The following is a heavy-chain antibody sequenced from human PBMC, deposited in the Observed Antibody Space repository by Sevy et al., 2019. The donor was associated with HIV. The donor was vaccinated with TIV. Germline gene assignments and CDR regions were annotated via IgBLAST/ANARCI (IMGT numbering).Heavy chain of an antibody. V-gene: IGHV3-33*01. CDR1: GFTFNIYG. D-gene: IGHD4-17*01. CDR3: AREFYGDYPLDY. CDR2: IWYDGSNK. J-gene: IGHJ4*02. Sequence: GGSLRLSCAVSGFTFNIYGIHWVRQAPGKGLEWVAIIWYDGSNKYYGDSVKGRFTISRDNSKNTLYLQMNSLRAEDTAVYYCAREFYGDYPLDYWGQGTLVTVSS.